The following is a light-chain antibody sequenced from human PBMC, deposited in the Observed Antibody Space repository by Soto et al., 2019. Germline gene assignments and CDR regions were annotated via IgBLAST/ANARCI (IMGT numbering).Light chain of an antibody. CDR3: QQRAPWPPLS. CDR2: DAS. J-gene: IGKJ4*01. CDR1: QNVDRN. V-gene: IGKV3-11*01. Sequence: ETVLTQSPATLSVSPGERATLSCRTSQNVDRNLVWYQQKSSQPPRLLIYDASVRATGIPPRFSGSGSGTDFTLTIENLEPEDSAIYYCQQRAPWPPLSFGGGTKVEI.